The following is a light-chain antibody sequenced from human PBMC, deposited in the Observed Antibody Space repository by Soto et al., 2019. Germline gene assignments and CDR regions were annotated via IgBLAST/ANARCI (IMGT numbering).Light chain of an antibody. Sequence: QSALTQPASVSGSPGQSITISCTGTSSDIGAYNYVSWYQQHPGKAPKLMIYDVSHRPSGVPVRFSGSKSGNTASLTISGLQAEDENEYYCSSYTGSTTPWVFGGGTKLTVL. CDR2: DVS. V-gene: IGLV2-14*03. CDR3: SSYTGSTTPWV. J-gene: IGLJ3*02. CDR1: SSDIGAYNY.